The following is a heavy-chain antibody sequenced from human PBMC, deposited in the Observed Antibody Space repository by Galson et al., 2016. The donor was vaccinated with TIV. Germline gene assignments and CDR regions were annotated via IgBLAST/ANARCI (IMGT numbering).Heavy chain of an antibody. V-gene: IGHV3-33*01. D-gene: IGHD1-1*01. CDR2: IWYDGSNK. J-gene: IGHJ5*02. CDR1: GFTFTSYG. Sequence: SLRLSCAASGFTFTSYGMHWVRQAPGKGLEWVAVIWYDGSNKYYADSVKGRFTISRDTSKNTLYLQMNSLRADDTAVYYCARSCSKAGTTDPDSWGQGTLVTVSS. CDR3: ARSCSKAGTTDPDS.